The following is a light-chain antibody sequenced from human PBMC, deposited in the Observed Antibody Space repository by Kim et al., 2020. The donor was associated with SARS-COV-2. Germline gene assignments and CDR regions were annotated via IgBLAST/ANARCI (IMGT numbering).Light chain of an antibody. V-gene: IGKV1-5*03. Sequence: AAVGDRVTITCRASQSISNWLAWYQQKPGKAPKVLIYKASSLESGVPSTFSGSGSGKEFTLTINNLQPDDFATYYCQQYNSYPWTFGQGTKVDIK. CDR1: QSISNW. CDR3: QQYNSYPWT. J-gene: IGKJ1*01. CDR2: KAS.